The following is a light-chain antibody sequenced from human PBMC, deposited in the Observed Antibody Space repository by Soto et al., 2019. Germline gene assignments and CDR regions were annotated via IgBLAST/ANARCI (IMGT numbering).Light chain of an antibody. Sequence: DIQMTQSPSSLSASVGDRVTITCRASQSISSSLNWYQQKPGKAPKLLIYAASSLQSGVPSRFSGSGSGTDFSLTISSLQPEDFATYYCQQSYSTFPITFGQGTRLEIK. V-gene: IGKV1-39*01. CDR3: QQSYSTFPIT. CDR1: QSISSS. J-gene: IGKJ5*01. CDR2: AAS.